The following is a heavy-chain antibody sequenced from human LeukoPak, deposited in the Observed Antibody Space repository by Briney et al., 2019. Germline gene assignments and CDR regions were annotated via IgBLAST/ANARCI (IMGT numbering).Heavy chain of an antibody. Sequence: PGGSLRLSCAPSGFTFSNYAMIWVRQAPGKGLEGVSGISGSGSSTYYADSVKGRFTISRDNSKNTLLLQMNSLRGDDTAVYYCAKGLRFSYGPAGEDYWGQGTLVTVSS. CDR3: AKGLRFSYGPAGEDY. CDR2: ISGSGSST. V-gene: IGHV3-23*01. CDR1: GFTFSNYA. D-gene: IGHD5-18*01. J-gene: IGHJ4*02.